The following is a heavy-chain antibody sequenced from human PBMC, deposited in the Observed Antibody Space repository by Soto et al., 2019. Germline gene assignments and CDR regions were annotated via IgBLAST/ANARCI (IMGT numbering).Heavy chain of an antibody. CDR1: GFTFSSYG. J-gene: IGHJ5*02. Sequence: PGGSLRLSCAASGFTFSSYGMHWVRQPPGKGLEWIGEIYHTGSTNYNPSLKSRVIISIDKSKNNFSLRLSSVTAADTAVYYCARVWGALATITGWFGPWGQGTLVTVSS. D-gene: IGHD5-12*01. V-gene: IGHV4-4*02. CDR2: IYHTGST. CDR3: ARVWGALATITGWFGP.